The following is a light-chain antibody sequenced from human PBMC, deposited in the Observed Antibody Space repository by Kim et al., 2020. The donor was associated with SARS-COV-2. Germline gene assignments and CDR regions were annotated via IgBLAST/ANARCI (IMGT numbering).Light chain of an antibody. CDR2: GAS. Sequence: SPGERATLSCRASQSVRSNYVSWFQQKPGQAPRLVIYGASTRATGIPARFSGSGSGTDFTLTISSLQPEDFAVYYCQQDDKYPATFGPGTKVDIK. J-gene: IGKJ3*01. CDR1: QSVRSNY. V-gene: IGKV3D-7*01. CDR3: QQDDKYPAT.